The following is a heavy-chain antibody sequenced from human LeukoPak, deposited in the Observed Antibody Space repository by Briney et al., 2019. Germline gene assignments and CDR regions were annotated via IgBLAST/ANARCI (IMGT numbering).Heavy chain of an antibody. Sequence: GGSLRLSCAASGFTFSSYWMHWVRQAPGKGLVWVSRINSDGSSTSYADSVKGRFTISRDNAKNTLYLQMNSLRAEDTAVYYCARAPYYGSGSYRHGMDVWGQGTLVTVSS. CDR1: GFTFSSYW. J-gene: IGHJ6*02. V-gene: IGHV3-74*01. CDR2: INSDGSST. CDR3: ARAPYYGSGSYRHGMDV. D-gene: IGHD3-10*01.